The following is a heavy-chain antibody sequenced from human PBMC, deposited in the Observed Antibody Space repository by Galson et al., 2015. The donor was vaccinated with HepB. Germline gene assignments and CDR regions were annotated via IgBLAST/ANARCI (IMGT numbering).Heavy chain of an antibody. J-gene: IGHJ4*02. Sequence: SLRLSCAASGFIFSDYAMNWVRQAPGKGLEWVSAIRGNGDSTYYADSVKGRFTISRDNSKNTLFLQMSGLRAADMAVYYCAKDSVAGGDDYWGQGTLVTVSS. V-gene: IGHV3-23*01. CDR2: IRGNGDST. CDR1: GFIFSDYA. D-gene: IGHD6-19*01. CDR3: AKDSVAGGDDY.